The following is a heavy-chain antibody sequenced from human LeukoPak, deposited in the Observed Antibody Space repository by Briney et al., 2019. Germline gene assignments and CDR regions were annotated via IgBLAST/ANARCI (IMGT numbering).Heavy chain of an antibody. Sequence: SETLSLTCAVYGGSFSGYYWSWIRQPPGKGLEWIGEINHSGSTNYNPSLKSRVTISVDTSKNQFSLKLSSVTAADTAVYYCARGRKRYDFWSGYSRREGGSYYFDYWGQGTLVTVSS. CDR1: GGSFSGYY. CDR3: ARGRKRYDFWSGYSRREGGSYYFDY. J-gene: IGHJ4*02. CDR2: INHSGST. V-gene: IGHV4-34*01. D-gene: IGHD3-3*01.